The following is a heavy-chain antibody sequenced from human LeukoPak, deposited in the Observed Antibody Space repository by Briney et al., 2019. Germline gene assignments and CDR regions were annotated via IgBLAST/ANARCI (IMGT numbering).Heavy chain of an antibody. V-gene: IGHV4-39*01. CDR2: IYDSGNE. D-gene: IGHD2/OR15-2a*01. Sequence: SETLSLTCTVSGGSISTSAFYWGWIRQPPGKGLEWIGSIYDSGNEFYNPSLKSRVTISADTSKNQFSLKLNSVTAADTAMYFCARQISDYYYYYMDVWGEGITVTISS. CDR1: GGSISTSAFY. CDR3: ARQISDYYYYYMDV. J-gene: IGHJ6*03.